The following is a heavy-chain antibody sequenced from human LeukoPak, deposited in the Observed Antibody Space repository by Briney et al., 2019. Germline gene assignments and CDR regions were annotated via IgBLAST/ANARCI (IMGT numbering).Heavy chain of an antibody. V-gene: IGHV3-23*01. Sequence: GGSLRLSCAASGFTFSSYAMSWVRQAPGTGLQWVSAMSGGGGSTSYADSVKGRFTISRDNSKNTLYLQMNSLRAEDTAVYYCAKGRTPTTNYYDSSGYYPGHSLDYWGQGTLVTVSS. CDR3: AKGRTPTTNYYDSSGYYPGHSLDY. CDR1: GFTFSSYA. CDR2: MSGGGGST. J-gene: IGHJ4*02. D-gene: IGHD3-22*01.